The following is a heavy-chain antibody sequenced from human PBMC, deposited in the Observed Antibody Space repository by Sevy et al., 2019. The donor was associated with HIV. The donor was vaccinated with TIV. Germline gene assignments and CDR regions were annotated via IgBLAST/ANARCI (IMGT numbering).Heavy chain of an antibody. CDR2: ISGLSNYI. CDR1: GFTFSSYP. V-gene: IGHV3-21*01. D-gene: IGHD6-19*01. J-gene: IGHJ3*02. Sequence: GGSLRLSCAASGFTFSSYPMHWVSQAPGKGLEWVSSISGLSNYIYYADSVKGRFSISRDNTKNSVYLQMNSLRGEDTAVFNCARAVPATDAFDIWGQGTLVTVSS. CDR3: ARAVPATDAFDI.